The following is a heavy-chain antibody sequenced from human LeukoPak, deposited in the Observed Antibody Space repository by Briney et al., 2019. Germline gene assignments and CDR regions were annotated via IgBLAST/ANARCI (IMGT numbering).Heavy chain of an antibody. D-gene: IGHD3-3*01. Sequence: GGSLRLSCAASGFTFSSYGMHWVRQAPGKGLEWVACIYPDGTNKDYADSVKGRFIISRDNSKNTLYVQMNSLRAEDTAIYYCAKDWSGNYNWSDPWGQGTLVTVSS. CDR3: AKDWSGNYNWSDP. V-gene: IGHV3-30*02. CDR2: IYPDGTNK. CDR1: GFTFSSYG. J-gene: IGHJ5*02.